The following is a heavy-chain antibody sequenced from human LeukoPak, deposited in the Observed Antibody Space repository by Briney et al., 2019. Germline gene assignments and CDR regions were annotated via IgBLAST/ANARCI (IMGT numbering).Heavy chain of an antibody. Sequence: SGGSLRLSCAASGFTFGDHYMDWVRQAPGKGLEWVGRTRNKAKSYTTDYAASVKGRFTISIDDSKNSLDLQMNSLKTEDTAVYYCARDLRYSGSSYGMDVWGQGTTVTVSS. V-gene: IGHV3-72*01. J-gene: IGHJ6*02. D-gene: IGHD1-26*01. CDR1: GFTFGDHY. CDR2: TRNKAKSYTT. CDR3: ARDLRYSGSSYGMDV.